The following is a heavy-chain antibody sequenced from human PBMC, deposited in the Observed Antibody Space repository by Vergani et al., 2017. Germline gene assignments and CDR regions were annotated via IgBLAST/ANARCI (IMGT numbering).Heavy chain of an antibody. J-gene: IGHJ3*01. D-gene: IGHD2-2*01. CDR3: ASEGSYCSSTGCSAFDV. Sequence: EVQLVESGGGLVKPGGSLRLSCAASGFTFSSYSMNWVRQAPGKGREWVSSISSSSSYIYYAESVKGRFTISRDNAKNSLYLQMNSLRAEDTAVYYCASEGSYCSSTGCSAFDVGGQGTMVTVSS. V-gene: IGHV3-21*01. CDR1: GFTFSSYS. CDR2: ISSSSSYI.